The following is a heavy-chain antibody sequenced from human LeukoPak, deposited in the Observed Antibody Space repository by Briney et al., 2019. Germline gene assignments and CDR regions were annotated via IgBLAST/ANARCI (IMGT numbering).Heavy chain of an antibody. J-gene: IGHJ4*02. CDR2: ISSSSSYT. CDR1: GFTFSDYY. CDR3: ARVRAIVVVPAALYYFDY. D-gene: IGHD2-2*01. V-gene: IGHV3-11*06. Sequence: GGSLRLSCAASGFTFSDYYMSWIRQAPGKGLEWVSYISSSSSYTNYADSVKGRFTISRDNAKNSLYLQMNNLRAEDTAVYYCARVRAIVVVPAALYYFDYWGQGTLVTVSS.